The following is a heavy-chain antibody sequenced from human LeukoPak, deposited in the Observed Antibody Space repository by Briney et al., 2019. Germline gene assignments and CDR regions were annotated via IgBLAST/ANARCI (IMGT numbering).Heavy chain of an antibody. V-gene: IGHV4-34*01. CDR1: GGSISNYY. D-gene: IGHD6-13*01. Sequence: SETLSLTCTVSGGSISNYYWTWIRQPPGKGLEWIGEINHSGSTNYNPSLESRVTMSVDTSKKQFSLKLSSVTAADTAIYYCARVTKGITAVAFYWGQGTLVAVSS. J-gene: IGHJ4*02. CDR3: ARVTKGITAVAFY. CDR2: INHSGST.